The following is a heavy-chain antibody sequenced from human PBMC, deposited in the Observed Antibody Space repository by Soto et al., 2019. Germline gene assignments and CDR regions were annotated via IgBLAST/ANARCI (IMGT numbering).Heavy chain of an antibody. D-gene: IGHD5-12*01. Sequence: ESGGGLVQPGRSLRLSCAASGFTFDDYAMHWVRQAPGKGLEWVSGISWNSGSIGYADSVKGRFTISRDNAKNSLYLQMNSLRAEDTALYYCAKDNVVDIIDNDAFDIWGQGTMVTVSS. CDR3: AKDNVVDIIDNDAFDI. J-gene: IGHJ3*02. V-gene: IGHV3-9*01. CDR1: GFTFDDYA. CDR2: ISWNSGSI.